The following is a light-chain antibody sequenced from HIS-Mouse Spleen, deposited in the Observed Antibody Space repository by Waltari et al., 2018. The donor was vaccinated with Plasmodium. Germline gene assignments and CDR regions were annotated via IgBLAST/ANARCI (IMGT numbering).Light chain of an antibody. V-gene: IGLV2-23*01. Sequence: QSALTQPASVSGSPGQSITISCTGTSSDVGSYNLVSWYQQHQGKAPKLMIDGGSKRPAGVSNRCSGSKSGNTASLTISGLQAEDEADYYCCSYAGSSTWVVGGGTKRTVL. CDR3: CSYAGSSTWV. CDR1: SSDVGSYNL. CDR2: GGS. J-gene: IGLJ3*02.